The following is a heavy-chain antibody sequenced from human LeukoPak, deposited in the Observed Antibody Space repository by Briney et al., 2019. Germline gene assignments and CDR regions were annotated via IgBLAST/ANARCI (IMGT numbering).Heavy chain of an antibody. CDR2: ISNSGGST. D-gene: IGHD3-10*01. V-gene: IGHV3-23*01. CDR3: AKYSFYGSGSYYNDFDY. Sequence: PGGSLRLSCAASGFTFSTYAMSWVRQAPGKGLDWVSSISNSGGSTYYADSVRGRFTISRDNSKNTLYLQMNSLRAEDTAVYYCAKYSFYGSGSYYNDFDYWGQGTLVTVSS. CDR1: GFTFSTYA. J-gene: IGHJ4*02.